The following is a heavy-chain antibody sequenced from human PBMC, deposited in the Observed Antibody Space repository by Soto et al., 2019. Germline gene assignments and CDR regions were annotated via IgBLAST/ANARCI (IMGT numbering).Heavy chain of an antibody. D-gene: IGHD3-16*01. V-gene: IGHV5-51*01. Sequence: GESLKISCKASGYIIKNYWIGWVRQMPGQGLEWMGIIFPDDSDTRYSPSFQGHVTISVDKSISTAYVQWSSLKASDSAIYYCFRGGVTSRTFDYWGQGTLVTVSS. CDR2: IFPDDSDT. J-gene: IGHJ4*02. CDR1: GYIIKNYW. CDR3: FRGGVTSRTFDY.